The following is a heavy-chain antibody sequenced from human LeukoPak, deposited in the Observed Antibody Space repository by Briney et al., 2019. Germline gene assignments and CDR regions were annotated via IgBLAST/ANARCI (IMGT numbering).Heavy chain of an antibody. J-gene: IGHJ4*02. CDR2: INQDGSEK. D-gene: IGHD3-10*01. CDR1: GFTFNSYW. V-gene: IGHV3-7*01. CDR3: ARGYFGSGSYYNFY. Sequence: GGSLRLSCAASGFTFNSYWMTWVRQAPGKGLEWVANINQDGSEKYYVDSVKGRFTISRDNAKNSLYLQMNSLRAEDTAVYYCARGYFGSGSYYNFYWGQGTLVTVSS.